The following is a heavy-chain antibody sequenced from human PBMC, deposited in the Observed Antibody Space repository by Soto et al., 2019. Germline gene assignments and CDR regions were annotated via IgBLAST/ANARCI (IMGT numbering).Heavy chain of an antibody. J-gene: IGHJ5*02. CDR1: GYTFTSYG. Sequence: ASVKVSCKASGYTFTSYGISWVRQPPGQGLEWMGWISAYNGNTNYAQKLQGRVTMTTDTSTSTAYMELRSLRSDDTAVYYCASGNDYSHLPWFAPWGQGTLVTVSS. CDR3: ASGNDYSHLPWFAP. D-gene: IGHD4-4*01. CDR2: ISAYNGNT. V-gene: IGHV1-18*01.